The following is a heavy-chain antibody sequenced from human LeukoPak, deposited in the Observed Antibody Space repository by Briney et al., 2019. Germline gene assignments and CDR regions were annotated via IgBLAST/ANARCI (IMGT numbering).Heavy chain of an antibody. CDR3: TRWLTVDRAYDP. CDR2: IKRQASGGTT. CDR1: GFTFGDFA. V-gene: IGHV3-49*04. D-gene: IGHD3-22*01. Sequence: GGSLRLSCAASGFTFGDFAMNWVRQAPGKGLEWVAFIKRQASGGTTEYAASVKGRFTISRDDSKSIAYLQMNSLKAEDTAVYYCTRWLTVDRAYDPWGQETPDTVSS. J-gene: IGHJ5*02.